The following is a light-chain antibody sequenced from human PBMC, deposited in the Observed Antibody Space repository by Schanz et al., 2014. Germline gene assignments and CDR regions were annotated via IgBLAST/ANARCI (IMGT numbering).Light chain of an antibody. CDR1: SSDVGAYNY. J-gene: IGLJ3*02. CDR2: DVT. CDR3: CSYAGSNTRRWV. Sequence: QSALTQPPSASGSPGQSVTISCNGTSSDVGAYNYVSWYQQHPGKAPKLIISDVTRRPSGVPDRFSGSKSDNTASLTVSGLQAEDEADYYCCSYAGSNTRRWVFGGGTKLTVL. V-gene: IGLV2-8*01.